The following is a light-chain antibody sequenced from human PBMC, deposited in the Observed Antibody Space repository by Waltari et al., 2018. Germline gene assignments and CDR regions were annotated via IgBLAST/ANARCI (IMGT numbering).Light chain of an antibody. CDR2: DFS. CDR1: SSDVRGYNH. J-gene: IGLJ2*01. Sequence: QSALTQPRSVSGSPGQSVTISCTGTSSDVRGYNHVSLYQQHPGKAPKLLFYDFSKRPSGVPDRFSGSKSGNTASLTISGLQAEDEADYYCCSYADTYTFEVFGGGTKLTVL. CDR3: CSYADTYTFEV. V-gene: IGLV2-11*01.